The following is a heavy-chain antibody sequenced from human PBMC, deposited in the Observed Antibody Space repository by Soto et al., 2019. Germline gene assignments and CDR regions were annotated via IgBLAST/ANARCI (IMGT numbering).Heavy chain of an antibody. Sequence: SETLSLTCTVSYGSISVSNVFLGWVRQPPGKGLEWIGNIDYSWTAYFNPSLGTRVTFPVDTSKNQFSLTLYSVTAADTAVYYCARTTGRHLEFWGQGIMVTAPQ. CDR3: ARTTGRHLEF. D-gene: IGHD4-4*01. V-gene: IGHV4-39*01. CDR2: IDYSWTA. CDR1: YGSISVSNVF. J-gene: IGHJ4*02.